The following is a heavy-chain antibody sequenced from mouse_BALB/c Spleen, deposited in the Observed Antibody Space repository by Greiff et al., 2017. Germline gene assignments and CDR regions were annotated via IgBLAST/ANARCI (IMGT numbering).Heavy chain of an antibody. CDR2: ISSGSSTI. D-gene: IGHD1-2*01. V-gene: IGHV5-17*02. CDR1: GFTFSSFG. Sequence: EVKLVESGGGLVQPGGSRKLSCAASGFTFSSFGMHWVRQAPEKGLEWVAYISSGSSTIYYADTVKGRFTISRDNPKNTLFLQMTSLRSEDTAMYYCARALLRLRDAMDYWGQGTSVTVSS. CDR3: ARALLRLRDAMDY. J-gene: IGHJ4*01.